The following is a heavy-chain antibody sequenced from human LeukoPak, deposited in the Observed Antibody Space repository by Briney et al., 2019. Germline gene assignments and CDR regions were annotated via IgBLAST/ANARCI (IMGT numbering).Heavy chain of an antibody. CDR1: GFIFSSYS. V-gene: IGHV3-21*04. Sequence: RGSLRLSCAASGFIFSSYSMNWVRQAPGKGLEWVAFISTSSSYIYYADSLKGRFPISRDNSKKTLYLQMNSLRAEDTAAYYCARSGLNRFDYWGQGTLVSVSS. D-gene: IGHD2-15*01. CDR3: ARSGLNRFDY. J-gene: IGHJ4*02. CDR2: ISTSSSYI.